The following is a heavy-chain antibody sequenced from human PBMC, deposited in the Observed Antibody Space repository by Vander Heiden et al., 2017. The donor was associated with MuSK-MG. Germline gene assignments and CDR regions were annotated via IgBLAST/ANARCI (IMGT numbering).Heavy chain of an antibody. V-gene: IGHV4-39*01. CDR3: ATQTMVRGVDPDY. J-gene: IGHJ4*02. D-gene: IGHD3-10*01. CDR1: GGSISSSSYY. Sequence: QLQLQESGPGLVKPSETLSLTCTVSGGSISSSSYYWGWIRQPPGKGLEWIGSIYYSGSTYYNPSLKSRVTISVDTSKNQFSLKLSSVTAADTAVYYCATQTMVRGVDPDYWGQGTLVTVSS. CDR2: IYYSGST.